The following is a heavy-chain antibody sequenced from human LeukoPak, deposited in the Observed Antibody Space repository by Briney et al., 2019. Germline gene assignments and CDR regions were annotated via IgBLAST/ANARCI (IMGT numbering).Heavy chain of an antibody. CDR3: VRAGGPYTYGLDAFDI. D-gene: IGHD5-18*01. Sequence: ASVKVSCRASGYTFTGYYMHWVRQAPGQGLEWMGWINPNSGGTNYAQEFRGRVTMTRDTSSSTLYMDLTRLRSDDTAVYYCVRAGGPYTYGLDAFDIWGQGTMVAVSS. CDR2: INPNSGGT. V-gene: IGHV1-2*02. J-gene: IGHJ3*02. CDR1: GYTFTGYY.